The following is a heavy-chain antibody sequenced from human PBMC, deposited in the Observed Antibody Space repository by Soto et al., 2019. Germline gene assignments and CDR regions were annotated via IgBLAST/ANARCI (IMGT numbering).Heavy chain of an antibody. CDR3: AHGSGWLSDY. J-gene: IGHJ4*01. CDR1: GFSLSSPAVG. CDR2: IYWDDDK. V-gene: IGHV2-5*02. D-gene: IGHD6-13*01. Sequence: QITLRESGPTLVKPTQTLTLTCNFSGFSLSSPAVGVNWIRQPPGKAPEWLALIYWDDDKRYNPSLKSRLTITKDTSKNQVVLTMTNMDPVDTSTYYCAHGSGWLSDYCGHGTLVTVSS.